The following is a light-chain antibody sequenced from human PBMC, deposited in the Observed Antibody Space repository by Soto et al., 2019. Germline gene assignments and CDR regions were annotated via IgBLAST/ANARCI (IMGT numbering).Light chain of an antibody. CDR1: QSVDDSH. CDR2: GAS. V-gene: IGKV3-20*01. J-gene: IGKJ4*01. Sequence: EIFVTQSPAILSVSPGESVTLSCRASQSVDDSHLAWYQLRPGQAPRLLIYGASTRATGIPDRFSGGGSGTDFTLTISRLGPEDFAVYYCQQFSSYPLTFGGGTKVDIK. CDR3: QQFSSYPLT.